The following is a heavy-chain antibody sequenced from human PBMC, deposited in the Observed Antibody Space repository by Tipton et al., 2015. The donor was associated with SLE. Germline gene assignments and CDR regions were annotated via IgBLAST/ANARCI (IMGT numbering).Heavy chain of an antibody. J-gene: IGHJ3*02. Sequence: TLSLTCTVSGGSISSYYWSWIRQPPGKGLEWIGYIYYSGSTNYNPSLKSRVTISVDTSKNQFSLKLSSVTAADTAVYYCARSHKVGATIDALDIWGQGTMVTVSS. D-gene: IGHD1-26*01. CDR3: ARSHKVGATIDALDI. CDR1: GGSISSYY. CDR2: IYYSGST. V-gene: IGHV4-59*08.